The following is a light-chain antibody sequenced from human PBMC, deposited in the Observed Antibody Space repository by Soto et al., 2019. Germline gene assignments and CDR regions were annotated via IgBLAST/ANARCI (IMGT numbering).Light chain of an antibody. CDR1: SSDIGGYVY. CDR2: EVT. V-gene: IGLV2-14*01. CDR3: SSFTSIKTWV. J-gene: IGLJ3*02. Sequence: QSVLTQPASVSGSPGQSITISCTGTSSDIGGYVYVSWYQQHPGKAPKLIIYEVTNRPSGVSNRISGSKSGYTASLTISGLQPEDEADYYCSSFTSIKTWVFGGGTKVTVL.